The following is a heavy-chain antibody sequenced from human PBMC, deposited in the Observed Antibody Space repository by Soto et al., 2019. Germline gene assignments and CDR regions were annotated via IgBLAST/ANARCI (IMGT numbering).Heavy chain of an antibody. D-gene: IGHD3-10*01. V-gene: IGHV4-34*02. CDR2: INHSGSI. Sequence: QVQLQQWGAGLLKPSETLSLTCAVSGGSLSGSYWSRIRQTPGKGLEWIGSINHSGSINYNPSLRSRCTISIERSKNEFSLRLTYVTAADTAVYYCATGGGFIESRMVWFDPWGQGTQVTVSS. J-gene: IGHJ5*02. CDR3: ATGGGFIESRMVWFDP. CDR1: GGSLSGSY.